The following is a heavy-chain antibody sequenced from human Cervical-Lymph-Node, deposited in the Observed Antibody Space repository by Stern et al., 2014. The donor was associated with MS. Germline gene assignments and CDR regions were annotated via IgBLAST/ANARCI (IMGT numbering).Heavy chain of an antibody. CDR2: ISHSGATT. CDR3: ASRGTPFDVTSINEY. D-gene: IGHD1-1*01. V-gene: IGHV3-30-3*01. CDR1: GFTFSSFA. J-gene: IGHJ4*02. Sequence: QDQLVQSGGGVVQPGRSLRLSCAASGFTFSSFAMHWVRQAPGKGLEWVAVISHSGATTYYAASVKGRFTISRDNSKDTVFLQMNSLRPEDTAVYYCASRGTPFDVTSINEYWGQGTLVTVSS.